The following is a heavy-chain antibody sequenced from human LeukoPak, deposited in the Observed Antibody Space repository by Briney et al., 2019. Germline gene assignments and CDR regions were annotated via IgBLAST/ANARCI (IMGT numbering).Heavy chain of an antibody. D-gene: IGHD6-13*01. Sequence: GGSLRLSCAASGFTFSSYGMHWVRQAPGKGLEWVAVIWYDGSNKYYADSVKGRFTISRDNSKNTLYLQMNSLRAEDTAVYYLSKELGRGGTAAPLFQHLGQGTLVTVSS. CDR2: IWYDGSNK. J-gene: IGHJ1*01. CDR1: GFTFSSYG. CDR3: SKELGRGGTAAPLFQH. V-gene: IGHV3-33*06.